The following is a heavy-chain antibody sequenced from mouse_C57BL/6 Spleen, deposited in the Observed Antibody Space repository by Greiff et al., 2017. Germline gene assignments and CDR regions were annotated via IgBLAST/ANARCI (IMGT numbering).Heavy chain of an antibody. V-gene: IGHV1-55*01. CDR2: IYPGSGST. CDR1: GYTFTSYW. CDR3: AREAAQASYFDY. Sequence: QVQLQQPGAELVKPGASVKMSCKASGYTFTSYWITWVKQRPGQGLEWIGDIYPGSGSTNYNEKFKSKATLTVDTSSSTAYMPLSSLTSEDSAVYYCAREAAQASYFDYWGQGTTLTVSS. D-gene: IGHD3-2*02. J-gene: IGHJ2*01.